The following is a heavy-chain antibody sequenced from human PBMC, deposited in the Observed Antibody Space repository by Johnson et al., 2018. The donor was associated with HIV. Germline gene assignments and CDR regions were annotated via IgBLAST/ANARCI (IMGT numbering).Heavy chain of an antibody. CDR1: GFTFSNAW. Sequence: VQLVESGGGLVNPGGSLTLSCAASGFTFSNAWMSWVRQAPGKGLEWVGQIKSRTDGGTTDYGAPVKGRFTISRNDSENTLRLQMNSLKTEDTALYYCATIPMSYYFDSSGYLYDAFDVWGHGTMVIVSS. V-gene: IGHV3-15*01. CDR3: ATIPMSYYFDSSGYLYDAFDV. D-gene: IGHD3-22*01. CDR2: IKSRTDGGTT. J-gene: IGHJ3*01.